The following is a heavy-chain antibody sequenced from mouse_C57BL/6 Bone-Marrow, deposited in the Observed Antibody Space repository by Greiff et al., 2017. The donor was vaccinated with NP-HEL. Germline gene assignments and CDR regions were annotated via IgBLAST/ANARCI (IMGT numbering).Heavy chain of an antibody. CDR3: ARWLLRWAMDY. CDR1: GYTFTSYW. CDR2: IDPSDSYT. Sequence: QVQLQQSGAELVKPGASVKLSCKASGYTFTSYWMQWVKQRPGQGLEWIGEIDPSDSYTNYNQKFKGKATLTVDTSSSTAYMQLSSLTSEDSAVYDCARWLLRWAMDYWGQGTSVTVSS. J-gene: IGHJ4*01. V-gene: IGHV1-50*01. D-gene: IGHD2-3*01.